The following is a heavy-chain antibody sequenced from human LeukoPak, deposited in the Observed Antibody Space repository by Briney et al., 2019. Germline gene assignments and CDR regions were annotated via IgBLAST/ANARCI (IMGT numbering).Heavy chain of an antibody. D-gene: IGHD6-13*01. CDR1: GFTFSSYS. CDR3: ARRAAAGPIDY. V-gene: IGHV3-48*01. Sequence: PGGSLRLSCAASGFTFSSYSMNWVRQAPGKGLEWVSYISSSSSTIYYADSVKGRFTISRDNAKNSLYLQMNSPRAEDTAVYYCARRAAAGPIDYWGQGTLVTVSS. J-gene: IGHJ4*02. CDR2: ISSSSSTI.